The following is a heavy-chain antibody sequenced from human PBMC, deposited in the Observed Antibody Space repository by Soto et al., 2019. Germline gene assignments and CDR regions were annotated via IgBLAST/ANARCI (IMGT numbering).Heavy chain of an antibody. D-gene: IGHD1-26*01. V-gene: IGHV1-69*02. J-gene: IGHJ6*02. Sequence: QVQLVQSGAEVKKPGSSVKVSCKASGGTFSSYTISWVRQAPGQGLEWMGRIIPILGIANYAQKFQGRVTITADKSTSTAYMELSSLRSEDTAVYYCATLHLGRYYYYGMDVWGQGTTVTVSS. CDR2: IIPILGIA. CDR3: ATLHLGRYYYYGMDV. CDR1: GGTFSSYT.